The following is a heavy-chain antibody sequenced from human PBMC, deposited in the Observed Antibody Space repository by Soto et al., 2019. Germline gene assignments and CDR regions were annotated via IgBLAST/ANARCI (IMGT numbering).Heavy chain of an antibody. J-gene: IGHJ4*02. V-gene: IGHV1-69*02. CDR1: GEAIVKYT. CDR2: IVSILGLA. Sequence: QVHLVQSGPEVKKPGSSVKVSCKASGEAIVKYTFTWVGQAPGQGLEWMGRIVSILGLATYAQNFQGRVAITADKSTNTVYVELSSLTSADSAVYFCVSQAGYDAPVEFWGQGTLVTVS. D-gene: IGHD5-12*01. CDR3: VSQAGYDAPVEF.